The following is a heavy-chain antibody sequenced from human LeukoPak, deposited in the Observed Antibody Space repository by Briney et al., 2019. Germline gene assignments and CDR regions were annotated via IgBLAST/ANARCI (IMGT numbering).Heavy chain of an antibody. CDR2: ISYDGSNI. CDR3: ARDPGPYCSGGNCYSRGFRFFHGMDV. Sequence: GGSLRLSCGASGFIFSSYAMHWVRQAPGKGLEWVTIISYDGSNIYYADSVKGRFSIPRDNSKNTLYLEMNSLRAEDTAVYYCARDPGPYCSGGNCYSRGFRFFHGMDVWGPGTTVTVSS. V-gene: IGHV3-30-3*01. CDR1: GFIFSSYA. J-gene: IGHJ6*02. D-gene: IGHD2-15*01.